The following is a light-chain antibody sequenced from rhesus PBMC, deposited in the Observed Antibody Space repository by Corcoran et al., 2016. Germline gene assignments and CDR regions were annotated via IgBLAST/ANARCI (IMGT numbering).Light chain of an antibody. Sequence: EIVMTQSPATLSLSPGERATLSCRASQSVSSSLAWYQQKPGQAPKLLIYGASSRATGIPDRFSGSESGTEFTLTISSLEPEDVGVYYCQQDYSWRTFGQGTKVEIK. CDR1: QSVSSS. CDR2: GAS. J-gene: IGKJ1*01. CDR3: QQDYSWRT. V-gene: IGKV3-42*01.